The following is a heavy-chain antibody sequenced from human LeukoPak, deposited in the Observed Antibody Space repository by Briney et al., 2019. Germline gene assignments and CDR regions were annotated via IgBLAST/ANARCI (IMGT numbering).Heavy chain of an antibody. CDR3: AVGELSTASCGAAGY. CDR1: VLTFSPDG. J-gene: IGHJ4*02. D-gene: IGHD2-2*01. V-gene: IGHV3-23*01. CDR2: ISGNGGGT. Sequence: GGSLRLSCAVSVLTFSPDGMRCVRQAPGKGLEWVSGISGNGGGTYYADSVKGRFTISRDNSKNTLYLQMNSLRSEDTAVYYCAVGELSTASCGAAGYWGQGTLVTVSS.